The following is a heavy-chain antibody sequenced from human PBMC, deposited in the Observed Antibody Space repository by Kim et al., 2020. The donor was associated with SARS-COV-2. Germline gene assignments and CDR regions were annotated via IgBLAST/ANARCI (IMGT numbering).Heavy chain of an antibody. Sequence: SETLSLTCTVSGGSISSSSYYWGWIRQPPGKGLEWIGSIYYSGSTYYNPSRKSRVTISVDTSKNQFSLKLSSVTAADTAVYYCARQVAGTTFGVNWFDPWGQGTLVTVSS. CDR1: GGSISSSSYY. J-gene: IGHJ5*02. D-gene: IGHD1-1*01. V-gene: IGHV4-39*01. CDR2: IYYSGST. CDR3: ARQVAGTTFGVNWFDP.